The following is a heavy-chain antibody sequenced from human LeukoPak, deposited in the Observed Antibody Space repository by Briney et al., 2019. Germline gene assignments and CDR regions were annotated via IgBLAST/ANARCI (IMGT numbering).Heavy chain of an antibody. Sequence: GGSLRLACLAAGFSVRDHFMSWVRQAPGKGLEWVSVIYSGGSTYYAESVKGRFTIYRDSAKNTLYLHMDSLRVDDTAVYYCARGSVTTFWTYWGQGTLVTVSS. J-gene: IGHJ4*02. CDR1: GFSVRDHF. CDR2: IYSGGST. V-gene: IGHV3-53*01. D-gene: IGHD4-17*01. CDR3: ARGSVTTFWTY.